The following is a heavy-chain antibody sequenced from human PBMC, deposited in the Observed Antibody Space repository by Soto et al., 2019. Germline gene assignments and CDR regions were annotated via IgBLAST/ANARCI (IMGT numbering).Heavy chain of an antibody. Sequence: EVQLVESGGGLIQPGGSLRLSCAVSGFTVSNNYMGWVRQAPGKGLEGVSVIYSGGYTAYGDSVKGRFTISRDNSKNKLYLQKNGRGADAPGVYCGATQRGGGGYWGQGTLVTVSS. CDR1: GFTVSNNY. J-gene: IGHJ4*02. V-gene: IGHV3-53*01. CDR2: IYSGGYT. CDR3: ATQRGGGGY. D-gene: IGHD6-25*01.